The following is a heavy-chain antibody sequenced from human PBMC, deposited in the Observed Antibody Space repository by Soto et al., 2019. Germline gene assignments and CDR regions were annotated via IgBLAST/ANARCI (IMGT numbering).Heavy chain of an antibody. CDR3: AREVVVGAMAYYYYGMDV. CDR1: GFPFSDYY. D-gene: IGHD1-26*01. J-gene: IGHJ6*02. V-gene: IGHV3-11*06. CDR2: ISGSSSYT. Sequence: QVQLVESGGGLVKPGGSLRLSCAASGFPFSDYYMSWIRQAPGKGLEWVSYISGSSSYTNYADSVKGRLTISRDNAKNSLYLQMNSLSAEDTAVYYCAREVVVGAMAYYYYGMDVWGQGTTVTVSS.